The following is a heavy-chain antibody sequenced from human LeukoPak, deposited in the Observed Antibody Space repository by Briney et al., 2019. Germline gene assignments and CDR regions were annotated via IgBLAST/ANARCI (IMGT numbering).Heavy chain of an antibody. CDR2: IYYSGST. CDR1: GGSTSSSNYY. Sequence: PSETLSLTCTVSGGSTSSSNYYWGWIRQPPGKGLEWIGSIYYSGSTYYNPSLKSRVTISVDTSKNQFSLKLSSVTAADTAVYYCATPIAAAGTDFDYWGQGTLVTVSS. D-gene: IGHD6-13*01. V-gene: IGHV4-39*01. J-gene: IGHJ4*02. CDR3: ATPIAAAGTDFDY.